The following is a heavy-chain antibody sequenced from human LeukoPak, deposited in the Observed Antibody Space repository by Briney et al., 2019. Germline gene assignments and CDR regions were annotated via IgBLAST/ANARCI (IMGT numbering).Heavy chain of an antibody. J-gene: IGHJ4*02. CDR1: GYTFTGYN. D-gene: IGHD6-13*01. V-gene: IGHV1-2*02. Sequence: ASVKVSCKASGYTFTGYNIHWVRQAPGQGLEWMGWINPNSGGTNYAQKFQVRGTMTRDTSISTAYMELSRLRSDDTAVYYCARSAESSSWVEFDYWGQGTLVTVSS. CDR2: INPNSGGT. CDR3: ARSAESSSWVEFDY.